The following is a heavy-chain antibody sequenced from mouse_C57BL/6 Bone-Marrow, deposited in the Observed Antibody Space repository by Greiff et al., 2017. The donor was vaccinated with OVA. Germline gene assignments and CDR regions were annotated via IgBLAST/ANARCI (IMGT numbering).Heavy chain of an antibody. Sequence: EVKLVESGGGLVKPGGSLKLSCAASGFTFSSYTMSWVRQTPEKRLEWVATLSGGGGNTYYPDSVKGRFTISRDNAKNTLYLQMSSLRSEDTALYYCARQGGSNYGGFAYWGQGTTLTVSS. D-gene: IGHD2-5*01. CDR3: ARQGGSNYGGFAY. CDR2: LSGGGGNT. V-gene: IGHV5-9*01. J-gene: IGHJ2*01. CDR1: GFTFSSYT.